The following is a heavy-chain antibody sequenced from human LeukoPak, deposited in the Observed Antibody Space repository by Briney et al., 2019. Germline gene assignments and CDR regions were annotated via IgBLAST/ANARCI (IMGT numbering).Heavy chain of an antibody. V-gene: IGHV5-51*01. CDR2: IYPSDSDT. D-gene: IGHD5-18*01. CDR3: ARMDRGGYSYGSDY. Sequence: GESLKISCKVSGYSFTSYWIGWVRQMPGEGLEWMGIIYPSDSDTRYSPSFQGQVTISADKSITTAYLQWHSLKDSDTAMYYCARMDRGGYSYGSDYWGQGTLVTVSS. J-gene: IGHJ4*02. CDR1: GYSFTSYW.